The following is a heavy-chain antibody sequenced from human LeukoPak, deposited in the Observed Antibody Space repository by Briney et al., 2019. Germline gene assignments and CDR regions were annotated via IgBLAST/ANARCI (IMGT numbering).Heavy chain of an antibody. CDR1: GGSISSSSYY. D-gene: IGHD3-22*01. CDR2: IYYSGST. J-gene: IGHJ4*02. V-gene: IGHV4-39*01. Sequence: SETLSLSCTVSGGSISSSSYYWGWIRQPPGKGLEWIGSIYYSGSTYYNPSLKSRVTISVDTSKNQFSLNLSSVTAADAAVYYCARLYYDSSGYYQICYFDYWGQGTLVTVSS. CDR3: ARLYYDSSGYYQICYFDY.